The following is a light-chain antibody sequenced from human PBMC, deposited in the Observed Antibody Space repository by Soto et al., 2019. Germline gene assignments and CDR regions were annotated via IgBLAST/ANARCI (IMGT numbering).Light chain of an antibody. CDR3: HQYNNWPPA. CDR1: QSVGSN. J-gene: IGKJ1*01. V-gene: IGKV3-15*01. Sequence: ETVMTQSPATLSVSPGERATLSCRASQSVGSNLAWYQLKPGQVPRLLIYGASTRAIGTTTRFSGSGSGTEFTLTISSLQSEDFAVYCCHQYNNWPPAFGQGTKVEIK. CDR2: GAS.